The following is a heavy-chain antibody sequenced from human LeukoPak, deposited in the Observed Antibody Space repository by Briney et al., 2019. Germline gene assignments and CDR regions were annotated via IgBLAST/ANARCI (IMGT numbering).Heavy chain of an antibody. V-gene: IGHV4-61*01. CDR2: IYYIGST. Sequence: PSETLSLTCTVSGDSVSRSSYYWTWIRQPPGKGLEWIGYIYYIGSTNYNPSLRSRLTMSVDTSKNQFSLRLSSVIAADTAVYYCARYYDSTGSFDYWGQGTLDTVSS. CDR1: GDSVSRSSYY. J-gene: IGHJ4*02. CDR3: ARYYDSTGSFDY. D-gene: IGHD3-22*01.